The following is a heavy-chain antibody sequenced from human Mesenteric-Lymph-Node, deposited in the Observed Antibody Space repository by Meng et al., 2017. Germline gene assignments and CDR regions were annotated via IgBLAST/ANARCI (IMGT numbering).Heavy chain of an antibody. V-gene: IGHV3-21*01. CDR3: ARDGKYGGNHDY. D-gene: IGHD4-23*01. J-gene: IGHJ4*02. CDR2: ISSSSSYI. Sequence: GESLKISCAASGFTFSSYSMNWVRQAPGKGLEWVSSISSSSSYIYYADSVKGRFTISRDNAKDSLYLQMNSLRADDTAVYYCARDGKYGGNHDYWGQGTLVTVSS. CDR1: GFTFSSYS.